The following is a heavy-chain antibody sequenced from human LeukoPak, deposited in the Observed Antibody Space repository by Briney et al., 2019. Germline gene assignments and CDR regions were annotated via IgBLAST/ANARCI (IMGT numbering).Heavy chain of an antibody. Sequence: SETLSLTCTVSGGSISSGSYYWSWIRQPAGKGLEWIGRIYTSGSTNCNPSLKSRVTISVDTSKNQFSLKLSSVTAADTAVYYCARALAVAGPKYFDYWGQGTLVTVSS. J-gene: IGHJ4*02. V-gene: IGHV4-61*02. D-gene: IGHD6-19*01. CDR3: ARALAVAGPKYFDY. CDR1: GGSISSGSYY. CDR2: IYTSGST.